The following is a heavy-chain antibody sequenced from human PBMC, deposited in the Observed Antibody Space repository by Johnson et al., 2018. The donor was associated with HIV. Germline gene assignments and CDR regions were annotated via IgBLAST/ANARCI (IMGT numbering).Heavy chain of an antibody. CDR3: ARDRIQWWSYVGTFDV. Sequence: LVESGGGVVQPGRSLRLSCAASGFTFSSYGMHWVRQAPGKGLEWVAVISYDGSNKYYADSVKGRFTISRDNSKSTLILQMDSLRADDTAVYYCARDRIQWWSYVGTFDVWGQGTTVTVSS. CDR2: ISYDGSNK. D-gene: IGHD2-15*01. J-gene: IGHJ3*01. CDR1: GFTFSSYG. V-gene: IGHV3-30*03.